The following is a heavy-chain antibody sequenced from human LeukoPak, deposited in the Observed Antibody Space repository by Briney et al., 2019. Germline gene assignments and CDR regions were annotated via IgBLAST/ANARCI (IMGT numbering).Heavy chain of an antibody. V-gene: IGHV1-18*01. D-gene: IGHD2-8*01. CDR3: ARDGWSLGP. CDR2: ISVYSGNT. J-gene: IGHJ5*02. Sequence: ASVKVSCKASGYTFASHGVTWVRQAPGQGPEWMAWISVYSGNTEYAQKFQDRVTLTADTSTSTVYMELRSLRSDDTAVYYCARDGWSLGPWGQGTLVTVSS. CDR1: GYTFASHG.